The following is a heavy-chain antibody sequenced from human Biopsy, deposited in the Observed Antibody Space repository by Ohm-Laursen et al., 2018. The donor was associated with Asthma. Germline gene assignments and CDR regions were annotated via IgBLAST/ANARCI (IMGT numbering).Heavy chain of an antibody. CDR2: INSVFGTT. V-gene: IGHV1-69*13. J-gene: IGHJ4*02. Sequence: AASVKVSCKSLGGTFNTYVIGWVRQAPGQGLEWMGGINSVFGTTTYPQKFQDRVTITADDSTSTVYMELSSLRSEDTAVYYCARKAGSCISRTCYSLDFWGQETLVTVPS. D-gene: IGHD2-2*01. CDR3: ARKAGSCISRTCYSLDF. CDR1: GGTFNTYV.